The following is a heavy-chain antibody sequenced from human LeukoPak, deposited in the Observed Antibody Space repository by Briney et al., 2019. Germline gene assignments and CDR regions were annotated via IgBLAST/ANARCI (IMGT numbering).Heavy chain of an antibody. Sequence: SETLSPTCTVSGGSISSYYWSWIRQPPGKGLEWIGYIYYSGSTNYNPSLKSRVTISVDTPKNQFSLKLSSVTAADTAVYYCARIEGASIAAAGPFDYWGQGTLVTVSS. V-gene: IGHV4-59*08. CDR2: IYYSGST. J-gene: IGHJ4*02. CDR1: GGSISSYY. CDR3: ARIEGASIAAAGPFDY. D-gene: IGHD6-13*01.